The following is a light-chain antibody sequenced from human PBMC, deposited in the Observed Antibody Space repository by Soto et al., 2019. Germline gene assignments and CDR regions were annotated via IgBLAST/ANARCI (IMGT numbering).Light chain of an antibody. J-gene: IGLJ1*01. CDR3: SSYAGSNNFGV. CDR2: EVT. CDR1: SSDVGGYNY. V-gene: IGLV2-8*01. Sequence: QSVLTQPPSASGSPGQSVTISCTGTSSDVGGYNYVSWYQQYPGKAPKLMIYEVTKRPSGVPDRFSGSKSGNTASLTVSGLQAEDEADYYCSSYAGSNNFGVFGTGTKLTVL.